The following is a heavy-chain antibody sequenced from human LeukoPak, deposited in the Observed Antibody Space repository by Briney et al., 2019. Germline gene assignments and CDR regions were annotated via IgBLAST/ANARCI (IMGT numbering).Heavy chain of an antibody. Sequence: ASVKVSCKASGYTFTSYYMHWVRQAPGQGLEWMGIINPSGGSTSYAQKFQGRVTMTRDTSTSTVYMELSSLRSEDTAVYYCARIDSGSYPIAYFDYWGQGTLVTVSS. D-gene: IGHD1-26*01. CDR3: ARIDSGSYPIAYFDY. CDR1: GYTFTSYY. CDR2: INPSGGST. J-gene: IGHJ4*02. V-gene: IGHV1-46*01.